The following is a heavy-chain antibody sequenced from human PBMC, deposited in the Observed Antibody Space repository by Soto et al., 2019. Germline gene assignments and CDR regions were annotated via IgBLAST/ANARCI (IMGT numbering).Heavy chain of an antibody. D-gene: IGHD3-10*01. CDR3: ATGRTYGSGHYDMDV. J-gene: IGHJ6*02. CDR1: GFTLSTYS. Sequence: EVQLVESGGGLVQPGGSLRLSCAASGFTLSTYSMNWVRQAPGKGLEWVSDISSSGTTYYSESVKGRFTISRDNAKNSLSLQRNSLRAEDTAVYFCATGRTYGSGHYDMDVWGQRTTVTVYS. V-gene: IGHV3-48*01. CDR2: ISSSGTT.